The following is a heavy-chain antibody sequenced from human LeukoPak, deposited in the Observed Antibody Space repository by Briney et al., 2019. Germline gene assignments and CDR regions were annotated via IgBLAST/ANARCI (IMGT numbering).Heavy chain of an antibody. Sequence: ASVKVSCKASGYTFTSYAMNWVRQAPGQGLEWMGWINTNTGNPTYAQGFAGRFVFSLDTSVSTAYLQISSLKAEDTAVYYCARDLGDAYYDFWSGLQRWGQGTLVTVSS. CDR3: ARDLGDAYYDFWSGLQR. V-gene: IGHV7-4-1*02. CDR2: INTNTGNP. D-gene: IGHD3-3*01. CDR1: GYTFTSYA. J-gene: IGHJ4*02.